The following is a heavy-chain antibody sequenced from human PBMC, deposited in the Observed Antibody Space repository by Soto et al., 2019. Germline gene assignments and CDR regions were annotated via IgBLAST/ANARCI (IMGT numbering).Heavy chain of an antibody. J-gene: IGHJ3*02. CDR2: INPNSGGT. CDR3: ARARLRAVAGRGIAFDI. Sequence: WASVKVSCKASGYTFTGYYMHWVRQAPGQGLEWMGWINPNSGGTNYAQKFQGRVTMTRDTSISTAYMELSRLRSDDTAVYYCARARLRAVAGRGIAFDIWGQGTMVTVSS. CDR1: GYTFTGYY. V-gene: IGHV1-2*02. D-gene: IGHD6-19*01.